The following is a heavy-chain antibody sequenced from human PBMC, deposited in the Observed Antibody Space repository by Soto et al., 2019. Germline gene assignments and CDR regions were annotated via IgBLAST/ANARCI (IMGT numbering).Heavy chain of an antibody. CDR2: ISGSGGST. Sequence: GGSLRLSCAASGFTFSSYAMSWVRQAPGKGLEWVSAISGSGGSTYYADSVKGRFTISRDNSKNTLYLQMNSLRAEDTAVYYYAKRHRSSYGMDVWGQGTTVTVSS. CDR1: GFTFSSYA. J-gene: IGHJ6*02. D-gene: IGHD2-2*01. CDR3: AKRHRSSYGMDV. V-gene: IGHV3-23*01.